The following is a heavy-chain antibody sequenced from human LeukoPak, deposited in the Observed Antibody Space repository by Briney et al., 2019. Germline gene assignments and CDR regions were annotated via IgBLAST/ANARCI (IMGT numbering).Heavy chain of an antibody. CDR1: GFTLSNSW. J-gene: IGHJ5*02. CDR3: ARAARADCTSPACHSWLAP. V-gene: IGHV3-74*01. D-gene: IGHD2-8*01. CDR2: INSDGSTT. Sequence: GGSLRLSCAASGFTLSNSWIHWVRQAPGKGLVWVSRINSDGSTTTYADSVKGRFTISRDNAKNTLYLQMNSLRAEDTAVYYCARAARADCTSPACHSWLAPWGQGTQVTVSS.